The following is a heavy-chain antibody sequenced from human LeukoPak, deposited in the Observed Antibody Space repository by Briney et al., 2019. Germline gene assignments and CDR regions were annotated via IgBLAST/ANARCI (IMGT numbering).Heavy chain of an antibody. CDR2: IKHDGSEK. D-gene: IGHD5-24*01. J-gene: IGHJ4*02. CDR1: GFTFSSYW. V-gene: IGHV3-7*01. Sequence: PGGSLRLSCAASGFTFSSYWMSWVRQPPGKGLEWVANIKHDGSEKYYVDSVKGRFTISRDNAKNSLYLQMNSLRAEDTAVYYCATLGGRWLQFFDYWGQGTLVTVSS. CDR3: ATLGGRWLQFFDY.